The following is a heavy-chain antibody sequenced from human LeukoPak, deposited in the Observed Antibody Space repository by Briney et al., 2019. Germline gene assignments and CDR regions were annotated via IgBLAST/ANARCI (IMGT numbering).Heavy chain of an antibody. V-gene: IGHV1-8*01. J-gene: IGHJ6*03. CDR3: ARVGYDWGMLGSYYYYYYMDV. Sequence: ASVKVSCKASGYTFTSYDMNWVGQATGQGLEWMGWMNPNSGNTGYAQKVQGRATVTRNTSICTAYMELSSLRSEDTAVYYCARVGYDWGMLGSYYYYYYMDVWGKGTTVTISS. CDR2: MNPNSGNT. D-gene: IGHD3-16*01. CDR1: GYTFTSYD.